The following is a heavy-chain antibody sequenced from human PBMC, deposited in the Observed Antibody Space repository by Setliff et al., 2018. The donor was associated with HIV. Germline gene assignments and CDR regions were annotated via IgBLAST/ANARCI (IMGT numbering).Heavy chain of an antibody. CDR1: GGSISTSRHY. Sequence: SETLSLTCTVSGGSISTSRHYWGWIRQPPGKGLEWIGSIYYTGSTYYNPSLKSRVTMSVDTSKNQFSLKMSSVPAADTAVYYCARDDTAVRGHIDYWGQGTLVTVSS. D-gene: IGHD3-10*01. CDR2: IYYTGST. CDR3: ARDDTAVRGHIDY. V-gene: IGHV4-39*07. J-gene: IGHJ4*02.